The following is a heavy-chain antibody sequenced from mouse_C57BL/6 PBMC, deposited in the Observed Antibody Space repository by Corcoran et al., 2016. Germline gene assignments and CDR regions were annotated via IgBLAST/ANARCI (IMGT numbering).Heavy chain of an antibody. D-gene: IGHD2-3*01. Sequence: QIQLVQSGPELKKPGETVKISCKASGYTFTTYGMSWVKQAPGKGLKWMGWINTYSGVPTYADDFKGRFAFSLETSASTAYLQINNLKNEDTATYFCARHDGYYPFAYWGQGTLVTVSA. V-gene: IGHV9-3*01. CDR2: INTYSGVP. CDR3: ARHDGYYPFAY. J-gene: IGHJ3*01. CDR1: GYTFTTYG.